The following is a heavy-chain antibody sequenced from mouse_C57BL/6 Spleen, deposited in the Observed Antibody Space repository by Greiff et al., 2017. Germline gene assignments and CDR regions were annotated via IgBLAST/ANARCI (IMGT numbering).Heavy chain of an antibody. V-gene: IGHV1-26*01. D-gene: IGHD1-1*01. J-gene: IGHJ2*01. CDR1: GYTFTDYY. CDR2: INPNNGGT. Sequence: VQLQQSGPELVKPGASVKISCKASGYTFTDYYMNWVKQSHGKSLEWIGDINPNNGGTSYNQKFTGKATLTVDKSSSTAYMELRSLTSEDSAVYYCARSRVITTVVAPDYWGKGTTLTVSS. CDR3: ARSRVITTVVAPDY.